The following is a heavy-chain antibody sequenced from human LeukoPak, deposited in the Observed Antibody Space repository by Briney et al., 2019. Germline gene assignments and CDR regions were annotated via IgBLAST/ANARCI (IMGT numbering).Heavy chain of an antibody. CDR2: ISGSGGST. J-gene: IGHJ4*02. Sequence: GGSLRLSCAASGFTFSSYAMSWVRQAPGKGLEWVSAISGSGGSTYYADSVKGRFTISRDNSKNTLYLQMNSLRAEDTAVYYCARAVVKGSGYSGYDPSNGWGQGTLVTVSS. V-gene: IGHV3-23*01. D-gene: IGHD5-12*01. CDR3: ARAVVKGSGYSGYDPSNG. CDR1: GFTFSSYA.